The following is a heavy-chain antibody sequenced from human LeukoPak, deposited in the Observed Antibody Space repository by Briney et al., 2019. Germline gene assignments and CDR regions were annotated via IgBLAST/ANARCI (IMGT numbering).Heavy chain of an antibody. CDR3: ARAASSGNLDEYFPH. J-gene: IGHJ1*01. Sequence: GGSLRLACAASGFTFSSYAMHWVRQAPGKGLEWVAVISYDGSNKYYADSVKGRFTISRDNSKNTLYLQMNSLRAEDTAVYYCARAASSGNLDEYFPHWGQGTLVTVSS. V-gene: IGHV3-30*04. CDR1: GFTFSSYA. CDR2: ISYDGSNK. D-gene: IGHD1-26*01.